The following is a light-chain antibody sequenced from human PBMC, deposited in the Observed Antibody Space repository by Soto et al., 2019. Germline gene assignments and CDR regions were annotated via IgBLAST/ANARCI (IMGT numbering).Light chain of an antibody. CDR1: QGITSW. Sequence: DIQMTQSPSSVSASVGDRVTISCRASQGITSWLAWYQQKSGRAPKLLIYAASTLQSGVPSRFSGSGSGTEFTLTISSLQPEDFATYYCQQATSFPRTFGQGTKVDIK. CDR2: AAS. J-gene: IGKJ1*01. V-gene: IGKV1-12*01. CDR3: QQATSFPRT.